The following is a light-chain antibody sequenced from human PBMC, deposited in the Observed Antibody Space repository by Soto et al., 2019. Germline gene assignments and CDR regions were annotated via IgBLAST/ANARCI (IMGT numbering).Light chain of an antibody. V-gene: IGLV2-8*01. J-gene: IGLJ3*02. Sequence: QSALTQPPSASGSPGQSLTISCKGSNRDVGAYKYVSWYKQRPGTAPKMIIFEVDKRPSGVPNRFSGSRSGDKDSLTVSGLQTEDEDVYYWAAHAGGNTWLFGGGTKVTVL. CDR3: AAHAGGNTWL. CDR2: EVD. CDR1: NRDVGAYKY.